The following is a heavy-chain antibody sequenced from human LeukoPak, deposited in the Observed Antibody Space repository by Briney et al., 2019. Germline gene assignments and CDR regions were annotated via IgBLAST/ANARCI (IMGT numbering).Heavy chain of an antibody. J-gene: IGHJ4*02. V-gene: IGHV3-48*03. Sequence: GGSLRLSCAASGFTVSSYEMNWVRQAPGKGLEWVSYISTSGSTIYYADSVKGRFTISRDNAKNSLYLQMNGLRAEDTAIYYCASPQWLAFWGQGTLVTVSS. CDR3: ASPQWLAF. CDR1: GFTVSSYE. CDR2: ISTSGSTI. D-gene: IGHD6-19*01.